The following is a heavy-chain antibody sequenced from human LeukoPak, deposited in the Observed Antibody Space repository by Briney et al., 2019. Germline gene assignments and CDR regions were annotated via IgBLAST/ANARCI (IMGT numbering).Heavy chain of an antibody. J-gene: IGHJ4*02. Sequence: GGSLRLSCSASGFTFSSYGMHGVRQAPGKGLEHVSAIGTNGGTTYHADSVKGRFTISRDNAKNTLYLQMSSLRAEDTAVYYCVRGSGYGAYVNWGQGTLVTVSS. CDR1: GFTFSSYG. CDR2: IGTNGGTT. V-gene: IGHV3-64D*09. CDR3: VRGSGYGAYVN. D-gene: IGHD5-12*01.